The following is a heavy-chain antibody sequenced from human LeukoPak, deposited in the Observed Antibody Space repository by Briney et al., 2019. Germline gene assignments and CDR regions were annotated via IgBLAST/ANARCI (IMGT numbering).Heavy chain of an antibody. D-gene: IGHD6-13*01. V-gene: IGHV3-23*01. CDR2: ISGSGDST. J-gene: IGHJ4*02. CDR1: GITFSNYA. Sequence: GGSLRLSCAASGITFSNYAMSWVRQAPGKGLESVAAISGSGDSTYYADSVKGRSTVSRDNSKNTLYLQMSGLRAEDTALYYCAKPKAASSGTGRYFDYWGQGTLVTVSS. CDR3: AKPKAASSGTGRYFDY.